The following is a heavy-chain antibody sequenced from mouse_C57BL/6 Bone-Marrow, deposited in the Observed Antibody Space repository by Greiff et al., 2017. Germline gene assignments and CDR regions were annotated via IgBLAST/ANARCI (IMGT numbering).Heavy chain of an antibody. CDR1: GFTFSDYG. V-gene: IGHV5-17*01. Sequence: EVMLVESGGGLVKPGGSLKLSCAASGFTFSDYGMHWVRQAPEKGLEWVAYISSGSSTIYYAATVKGRFTISRDNAKNTLFLQMTSLRSEGTAMYYCARPLFITTVVATSPSYWYFDVWGTGTTVTVSS. CDR2: ISSGSSTI. J-gene: IGHJ1*03. CDR3: ARPLFITTVVATSPSYWYFDV. D-gene: IGHD1-1*01.